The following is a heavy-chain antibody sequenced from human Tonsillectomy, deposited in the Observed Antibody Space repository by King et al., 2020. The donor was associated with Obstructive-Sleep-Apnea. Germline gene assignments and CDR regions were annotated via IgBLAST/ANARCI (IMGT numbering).Heavy chain of an antibody. D-gene: IGHD1-7*01. Sequence: QLQESGPGLVKPSETLSLTCTVSGYSISSGHYWGWVRQPPGKGLEWIGTIYHSGSTYYNPSLKRRVTISVDTSKNQFSLKLSSVTAADTAVFHCARGRAQTGTAGHFFDHWGQGTLVTVSS. J-gene: IGHJ4*02. CDR3: ARGRAQTGTAGHFFDH. CDR2: IYHSGST. CDR1: GYSISSGHY. V-gene: IGHV4-38-2*02.